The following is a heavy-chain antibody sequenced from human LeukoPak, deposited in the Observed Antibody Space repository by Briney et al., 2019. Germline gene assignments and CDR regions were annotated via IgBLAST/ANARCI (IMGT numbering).Heavy chain of an antibody. J-gene: IGHJ4*02. CDR2: INHSGST. Sequence: SGTLSRTCAVSGGSGSGYDLSWIRQPTGKGLEWIGEINHSGSTNYNPSLKSRVTISVDTSKNQFSLKLSSVTAADTAVYYCARGGRWYYFDYWGQGTLVTVSS. D-gene: IGHD4-23*01. CDR1: GGSGSGYD. V-gene: IGHV4-34*01. CDR3: ARGGRWYYFDY.